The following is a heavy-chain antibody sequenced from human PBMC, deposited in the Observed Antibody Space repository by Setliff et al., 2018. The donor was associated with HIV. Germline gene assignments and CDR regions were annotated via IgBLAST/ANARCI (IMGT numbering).Heavy chain of an antibody. CDR1: GYTFTSYA. J-gene: IGHJ4*02. D-gene: IGHD4-17*01. V-gene: IGHV1-3*01. Sequence: GASVKVSCKASGYTFTSYAMHWVRQAPGQRLEWMGWINAGNGNTKYSQKFQGRVTITRDTSASTAYMELSSLRSDDTAVYYCARDDHGDPFDYWGQGTLVTVSS. CDR3: ARDDHGDPFDY. CDR2: INAGNGNT.